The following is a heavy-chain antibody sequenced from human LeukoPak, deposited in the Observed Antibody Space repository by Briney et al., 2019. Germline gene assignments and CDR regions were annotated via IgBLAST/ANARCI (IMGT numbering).Heavy chain of an antibody. J-gene: IGHJ4*02. V-gene: IGHV4-59*01. CDR3: ARVTEDSIDY. CDR1: GGSISSYY. Sequence: PSETLSLTCTVSGGSISSYYWSWIRQPPGKGLEWIGYIYYGGSTNYNPSLKSRVTISVDTSKNQFSLKLSSVTAADTAVYYCARVTEDSIDYWGQGTLVTVSS. D-gene: IGHD6-6*01. CDR2: IYYGGST.